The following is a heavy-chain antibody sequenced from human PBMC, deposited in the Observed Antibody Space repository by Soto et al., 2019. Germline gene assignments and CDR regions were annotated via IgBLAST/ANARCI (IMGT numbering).Heavy chain of an antibody. Sequence: SGPTLVNPTQTLTLTGTFSGFSLSTSGVGVGWIRQPPGKALEWLALIYWDDDKRYSPSLKSRLTITKDTSKNQVVLTMTNMDPVDTATYYCAHSLNDYDFWSGYSPWFDPWGQGTLVTVSS. CDR1: GFSLSTSGVG. CDR3: AHSLNDYDFWSGYSPWFDP. CDR2: IYWDDDK. J-gene: IGHJ5*02. D-gene: IGHD3-3*01. V-gene: IGHV2-5*02.